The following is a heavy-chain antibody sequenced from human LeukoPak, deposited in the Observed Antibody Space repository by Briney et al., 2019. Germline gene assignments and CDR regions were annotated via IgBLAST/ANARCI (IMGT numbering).Heavy chain of an antibody. J-gene: IGHJ3*02. CDR2: INAGNGNT. CDR3: ARDLGAADAFDI. V-gene: IGHV1-3*03. Sequence: ASVKVSCKASGYTFTSYSMHWVRQAPGQRLEWMGWINAGNGNTKYSQEFQGRVTITRDTSASTAYMELSSLRSEDTAVYYCARDLGAADAFDIWGQGTMVTVSS. CDR1: GYTFTSYS. D-gene: IGHD6-25*01.